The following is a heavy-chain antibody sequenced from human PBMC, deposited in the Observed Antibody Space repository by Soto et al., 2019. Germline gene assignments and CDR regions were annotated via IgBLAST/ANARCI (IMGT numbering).Heavy chain of an antibody. D-gene: IGHD2-2*01. J-gene: IGHJ5*02. CDR1: GDSIGSSNYY. Sequence: SETLSLTCTVSGDSIGSSNYYWGWIRQPPGKGLEWIGIIYYSGSSYYNPSLKGRITMSVDTSRNQFSLNLRSVTAADTAVYYCARQGLPLLVKNWFDPWGQGTLVTVSS. CDR3: ARQGLPLLVKNWFDP. V-gene: IGHV4-39*01. CDR2: IYYSGSS.